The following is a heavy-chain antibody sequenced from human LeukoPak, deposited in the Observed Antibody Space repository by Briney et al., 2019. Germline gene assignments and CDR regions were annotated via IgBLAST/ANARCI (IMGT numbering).Heavy chain of an antibody. CDR3: ARHYYDSSPRYYFDY. J-gene: IGHJ4*02. CDR2: TNHSGST. Sequence: SETLSLTCTVSGGSISGYYWSWIRQPPGKGLEWIGETNHSGSTNYNPSLKSRVTISVDTSKNQFSLKLSSVTAADTAVYHCARHYYDSSPRYYFDYWGQGTLVTVSS. D-gene: IGHD3-22*01. V-gene: IGHV4-34*01. CDR1: GGSISGYY.